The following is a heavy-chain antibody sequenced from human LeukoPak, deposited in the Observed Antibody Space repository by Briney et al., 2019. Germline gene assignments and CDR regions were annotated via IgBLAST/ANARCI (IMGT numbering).Heavy chain of an antibody. V-gene: IGHV4-59*01. Sequence: SETLSLTCTVSGGSISNYYWSWIRQPPGKGLEWIGYIYYSGITNYNPSLKSRVTISVDTSKKQFSLKLNSVTAADTAVYYCARHGRVVTGFDIWGQGTMVTVSS. CDR1: GGSISNYY. D-gene: IGHD2-21*02. CDR2: IYYSGIT. J-gene: IGHJ3*02. CDR3: ARHGRVVTGFDI.